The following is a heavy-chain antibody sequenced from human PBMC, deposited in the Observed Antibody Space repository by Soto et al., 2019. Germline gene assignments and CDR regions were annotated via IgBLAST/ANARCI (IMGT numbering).Heavy chain of an antibody. CDR2: IIPIFGTA. CDR3: ARRGYDFWSGYSPDVGYYGMDV. J-gene: IGHJ6*02. CDR1: GGTFSSYA. V-gene: IGHV1-69*13. D-gene: IGHD3-3*01. Sequence: GASVKVSCKASGGTFSSYAISWVRQAPGQGLEWMGGIIPIFGTANYAQKFQGRVTITADESTSTAYMELSSLRSEDTAVYYCARRGYDFWSGYSPDVGYYGMDVWGQGTTVTVSS.